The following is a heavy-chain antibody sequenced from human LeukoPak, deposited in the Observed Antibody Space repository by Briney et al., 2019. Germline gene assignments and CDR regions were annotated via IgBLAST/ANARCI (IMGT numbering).Heavy chain of an antibody. CDR1: GFTFSTYD. Sequence: GGSLRLSCAASGFTFSTYDMNWVRQAPGKGLEWVSYISSSGSTIYYADSVKGRFTISRDNFKNTLYLQMNSLRAEDKAFYYCAKDLRFDGDYLDYWGQGTLVTVSS. J-gene: IGHJ4*02. V-gene: IGHV3-48*03. CDR2: ISSSGSTI. D-gene: IGHD4-17*01. CDR3: AKDLRFDGDYLDY.